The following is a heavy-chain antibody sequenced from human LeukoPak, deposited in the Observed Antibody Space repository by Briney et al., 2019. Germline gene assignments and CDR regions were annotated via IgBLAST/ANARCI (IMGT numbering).Heavy chain of an antibody. Sequence: GGSLRLSCAASGFTFSSYGMHWVRQAPGKGLEWVAVISYDGSNKYYADSVKGRFTISRDNSKNTLYLQMNSLRTEDTAVYYCAKGRVGANGYYYYGMDVWGQGTTVTVSS. CDR2: ISYDGSNK. J-gene: IGHJ6*02. CDR1: GFTFSSYG. D-gene: IGHD1-26*01. V-gene: IGHV3-30*18. CDR3: AKGRVGANGYYYYGMDV.